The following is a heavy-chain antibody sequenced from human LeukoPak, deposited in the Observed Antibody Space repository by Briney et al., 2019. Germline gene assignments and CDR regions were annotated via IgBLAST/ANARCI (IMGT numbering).Heavy chain of an antibody. CDR3: ARDFCSGGSCYFDY. Sequence: PSGTLSLTCAVSGGSISSYYWSWIRQPPGKGLEWIGYIYYSGSTNYNPSLKSRVTISVDTSKNQFSLKLSSVTAADTAVYYCARDFCSGGSCYFDYWGQGTLVTVSS. CDR1: GGSISSYY. J-gene: IGHJ4*02. V-gene: IGHV4-59*01. CDR2: IYYSGST. D-gene: IGHD2-15*01.